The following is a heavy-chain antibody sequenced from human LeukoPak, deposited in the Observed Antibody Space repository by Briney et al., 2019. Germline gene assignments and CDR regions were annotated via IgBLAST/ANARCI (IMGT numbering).Heavy chain of an antibody. V-gene: IGHV3-7*01. Sequence: GGSLRLSCAASGFTFSTYWMSWVRQAPGKGLEWVANIKHDGSEKYYVDSVEGRFTISRDNAKNSLYLQMNSLRAEDTAVYYCARDPKNYDSSGYGDAFDIWGQGTMVTVST. CDR1: GFTFSTYW. CDR3: ARDPKNYDSSGYGDAFDI. CDR2: IKHDGSEK. D-gene: IGHD3-22*01. J-gene: IGHJ3*02.